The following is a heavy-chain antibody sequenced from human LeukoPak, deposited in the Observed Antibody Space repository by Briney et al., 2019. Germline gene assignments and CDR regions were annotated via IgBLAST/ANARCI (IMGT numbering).Heavy chain of an antibody. D-gene: IGHD3-22*01. J-gene: IGHJ4*02. CDR2: INAGSGNT. CDR3: ARGVPYDSSGPGDY. CDR1: GYTFTNYA. Sequence: GASVKVSCKASGYTFTNYAMHWVRQAPGQGLEWMGWINAGSGNTKYSQMFQGRVAITRDTSASTAYMELRSLRSEDTVVYYCARGVPYDSSGPGDYWGQGTLVTVSS. V-gene: IGHV1-3*01.